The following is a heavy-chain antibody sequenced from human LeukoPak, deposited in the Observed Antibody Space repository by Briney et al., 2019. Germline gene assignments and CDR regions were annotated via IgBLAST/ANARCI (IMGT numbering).Heavy chain of an antibody. V-gene: IGHV3-23*01. Sequence: PGGSLRLSCAASGFTFSSYAMSWVRQAPGKGLERVSAISGSGGSTYYADSVKGRFTISRDNSKNTLYLQMNSLGAEDTAVYYCAKVGVHMITFGGVIVDYWGQGTLVTVSS. CDR3: AKVGVHMITFGGVIVDY. D-gene: IGHD3-16*02. CDR1: GFTFSSYA. CDR2: ISGSGGST. J-gene: IGHJ4*02.